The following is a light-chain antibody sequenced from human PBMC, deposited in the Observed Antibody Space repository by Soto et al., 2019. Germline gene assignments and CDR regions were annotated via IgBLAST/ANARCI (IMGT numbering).Light chain of an antibody. CDR2: KAS. V-gene: IGKV1-5*03. Sequence: DIQMTQSPSTLSASVGDRVTITCRASQSISSWLAWYQQKPGKAPKLLIYKASSLESGVPSRFSGSGSGTEFTLTISSLQPDDFATYYCRQHNSLPITFGQGTRLEIK. CDR3: RQHNSLPIT. CDR1: QSISSW. J-gene: IGKJ5*01.